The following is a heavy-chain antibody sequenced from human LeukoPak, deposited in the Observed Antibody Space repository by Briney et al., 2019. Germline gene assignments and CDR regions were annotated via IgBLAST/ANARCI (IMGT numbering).Heavy chain of an antibody. Sequence: PGGSLRLSCAASGFTFSDYYMSWIRQAPGKGLEWIGYISYSGSTNYNPSLKSRVTISVDTSKNQFSLKLNSVTAADTAVYYCARLSGSPWYWGQGTLVTVSS. D-gene: IGHD3-10*01. J-gene: IGHJ4*02. CDR1: GFTFSDYY. V-gene: IGHV4-59*08. CDR3: ARLSGSPWY. CDR2: ISYSGST.